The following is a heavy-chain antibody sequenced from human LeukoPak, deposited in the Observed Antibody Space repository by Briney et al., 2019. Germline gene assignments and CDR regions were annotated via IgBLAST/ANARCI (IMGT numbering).Heavy chain of an antibody. V-gene: IGHV3-23*01. CDR3: AKDHVEEWELLFYFDY. D-gene: IGHD1-26*01. Sequence: GGSLRLSCAASGFTSSSYAMSWVRQAPGKGLEWVSAISGSGGSTYYADSVKGRFTISRDNSKNTLYLQMNSLRAEDTAVYYCAKDHVEEWELLFYFDYWGQGTLVTVSS. J-gene: IGHJ4*02. CDR1: GFTSSSYA. CDR2: ISGSGGST.